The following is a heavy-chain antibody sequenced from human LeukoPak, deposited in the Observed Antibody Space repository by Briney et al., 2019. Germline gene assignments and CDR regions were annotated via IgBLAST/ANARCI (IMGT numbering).Heavy chain of an antibody. V-gene: IGHV1-8*01. Sequence: ASVKVSCKASGYSFTSHDINWVRRATGQGLEWMGWMNPNSGNTGYAQKFQDRVTMTRNTSISTAYLELSSLGSEDTAMYYCASALKRGSTGTLIDHWGQGTLVTVSS. J-gene: IGHJ4*02. CDR1: GYSFTSHD. CDR2: MNPNSGNT. D-gene: IGHD1/OR15-1a*01. CDR3: ASALKRGSTGTLIDH.